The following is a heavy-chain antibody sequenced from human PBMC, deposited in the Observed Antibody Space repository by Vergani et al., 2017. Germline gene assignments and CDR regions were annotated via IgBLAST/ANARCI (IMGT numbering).Heavy chain of an antibody. V-gene: IGHV7-4-1*02. CDR3: ARLRAGIASIGKRGYYYYGMDV. CDR2: INTNTGNP. J-gene: IGHJ6*02. CDR1: GYTFTNYA. D-gene: IGHD6-13*01. Sequence: QVQLVQSGSDLKKPGASVKVSCKTSGYTFTNYAMNWVRQAPGQGPEWMGWINTNTGNPTYAPGFTGRFVLSLDTSVTTAYLQISSLKAEDTAVYYCARLRAGIASIGKRGYYYYGMDVWGQGTTVTVSS.